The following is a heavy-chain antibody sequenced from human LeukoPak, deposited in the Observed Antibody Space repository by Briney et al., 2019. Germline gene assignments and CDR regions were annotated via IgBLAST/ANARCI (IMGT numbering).Heavy chain of an antibody. D-gene: IGHD3-22*01. CDR2: ISGSGGST. Sequence: GGSLRLSCAASGFTFSSYAMSWVRQAPGKGLEWVSAISGSGGSTYYADSVKGRFTISRDNSKNTLYLQMNSPRAEDTAVYYCATKSAPYYYDSSGYTEGYWGQGTLVTVSS. CDR1: GFTFSSYA. J-gene: IGHJ4*02. V-gene: IGHV3-23*01. CDR3: ATKSAPYYYDSSGYTEGY.